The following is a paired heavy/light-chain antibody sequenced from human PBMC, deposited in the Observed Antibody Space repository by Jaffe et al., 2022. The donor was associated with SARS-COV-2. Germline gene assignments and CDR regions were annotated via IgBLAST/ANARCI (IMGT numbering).Light chain of an antibody. CDR3: MQALQTPVT. CDR2: LGS. J-gene: IGKJ4*01. CDR1: QSLLHSNGYNY. Sequence: DIVMTQSPLSLPVTPGEPASISCRSSQSLLHSNGYNYLDWYLQKPGQSPQLLIYLGSNRASGVPDRFSGSGSGTDFTLKISRVEAEDVGVYYCMQALQTPVTFGGGTKVEIK. V-gene: IGKV2-28*01.
Heavy chain of an antibody. Sequence: QVQLQESGPGLVKPSQTLSLTCTVSGGSISSGSYYWSWIRQPAGKGLEWIGRIYTSGRTNYNPSLKSRVTMSVDTSKNQFSLKLSSVTAADTAVYYCVGFVVVAATWSGRGYWGQGTLVTVSS. J-gene: IGHJ4*02. D-gene: IGHD2-15*01. CDR3: VGFVVVAATWSGRGY. CDR2: IYTSGRT. V-gene: IGHV4-61*02. CDR1: GGSISSGSYY.